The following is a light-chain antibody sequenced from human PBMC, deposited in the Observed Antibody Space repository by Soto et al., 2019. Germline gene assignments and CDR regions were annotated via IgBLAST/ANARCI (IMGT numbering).Light chain of an antibody. Sequence: DIQMTQSPSSLSASVGARVPITCRASQNIRIFLNWYQQRPGEAPKLLIYKASTLKSGVPSRFSGSGSGTEFTLTISSLQPDDFATYYCQHYNSYSEAFGQGTKVDIK. V-gene: IGKV1-5*03. J-gene: IGKJ1*01. CDR2: KAS. CDR1: QNIRIF. CDR3: QHYNSYSEA.